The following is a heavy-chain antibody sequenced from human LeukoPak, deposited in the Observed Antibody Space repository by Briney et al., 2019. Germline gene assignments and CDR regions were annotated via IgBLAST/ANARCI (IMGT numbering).Heavy chain of an antibody. CDR1: DFTFSFYW. CDR2: ILPDGSQK. Sequence: GVSLRLSCVVSDFTFSFYWMTWVRQAPGKGLEWVANILPDGSQKYYVDSVKGRLTISRDNPKNSLYLQFNSLRVDDTAVYYCGRLAHNAWYAIDHWGQGTLFTVSS. J-gene: IGHJ4*02. V-gene: IGHV3-7*01. D-gene: IGHD6-13*01. CDR3: GRLAHNAWYAIDH.